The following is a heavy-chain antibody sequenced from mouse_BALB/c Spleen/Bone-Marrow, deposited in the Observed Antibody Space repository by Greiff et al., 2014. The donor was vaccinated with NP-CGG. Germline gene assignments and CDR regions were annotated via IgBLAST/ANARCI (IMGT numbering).Heavy chain of an antibody. V-gene: IGHV1-37*01. CDR2: INPYNGDT. J-gene: IGHJ3*01. CDR3: GRSYGYDDWFAY. CDR1: GYSFTGYF. Sequence: DVHLVESGPELVKPGASVKISCKASGYSFTGYFMNWVKQSHGKSLESIGRINPYNGDTFYNQKFKGKATLTVDKSSSTAHMELLSLTSEDSAVYYCGRSYGYDDWFAYWGQGTLVTVSA. D-gene: IGHD2-2*01.